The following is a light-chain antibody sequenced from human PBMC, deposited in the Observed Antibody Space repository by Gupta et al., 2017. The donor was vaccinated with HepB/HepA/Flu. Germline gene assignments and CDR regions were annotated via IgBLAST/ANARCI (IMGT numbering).Light chain of an antibody. V-gene: IGKV3-11*01. Sequence: IVLTQSPATLSLSPGESATLSCMASQSVSSYLAWYQQKPGQAPRLLIYDASNRATGIPARFSGSGSGTDFTLTISSLEPEDFAVYYCQQRSNWPGSFGQGTKLEIK. J-gene: IGKJ2*04. CDR3: QQRSNWPGS. CDR2: DAS. CDR1: QSVSSY.